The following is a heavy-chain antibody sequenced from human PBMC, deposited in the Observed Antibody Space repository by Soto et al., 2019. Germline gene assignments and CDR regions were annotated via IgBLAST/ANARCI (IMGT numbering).Heavy chain of an antibody. J-gene: IGHJ3*02. CDR3: ARGGTVVTGRVQDAFDI. Sequence: ASVKVSCKPSGYTFHGYYMHWVRQAPGQGLEWMGWINPNSDVTNYAQKFQGRVTMTRDTSISTAYMELSSLRSDDTAVYYCARGGTVVTGRVQDAFDIWGQGTMVTVS. CDR2: INPNSDVT. CDR1: GYTFHGYY. V-gene: IGHV1-2*02. D-gene: IGHD2-21*02.